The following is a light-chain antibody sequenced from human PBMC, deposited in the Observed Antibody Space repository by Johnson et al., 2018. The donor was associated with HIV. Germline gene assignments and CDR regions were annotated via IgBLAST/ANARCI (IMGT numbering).Light chain of an antibody. V-gene: IGLV1-51*02. J-gene: IGLJ1*01. CDR2: ENN. Sequence: QSVLTQPPSVSAAPGQKVTISCSGSSSNIVNSYVSWYQQLPGTAPKLLIYENNKRPSGIPDRFSGSKSGTSATLGITGLQTGDEADYYCGTWDSSLSALYVFGTGTKVTVL. CDR3: GTWDSSLSALYV. CDR1: SSNIVNSY.